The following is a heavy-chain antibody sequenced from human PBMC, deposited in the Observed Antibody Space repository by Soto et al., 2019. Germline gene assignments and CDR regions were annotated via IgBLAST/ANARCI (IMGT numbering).Heavy chain of an antibody. V-gene: IGHV3-21*01. CDR2: ISSNSAYI. Sequence: PXESLLLSCAASGFTFRSFTMNWVRQAPGKGLEWVSTISSNSAYIYYTDALRGRFIISRDNAKNSLYLQMKSLRAEDTAVYYCTRDASRDSSARGWFDPWGPGTLVTVSS. D-gene: IGHD6-13*01. CDR1: GFTFRSFT. CDR3: TRDASRDSSARGWFDP. J-gene: IGHJ5*02.